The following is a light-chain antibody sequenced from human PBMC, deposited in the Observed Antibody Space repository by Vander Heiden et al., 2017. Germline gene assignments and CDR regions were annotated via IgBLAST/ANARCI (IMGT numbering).Light chain of an antibody. CDR3: QQSYSTLLA. CDR1: QSISSY. CDR2: AAS. J-gene: IGKJ4*01. V-gene: IGKV1-39*01. Sequence: DIQMTQSPSSLSASVGDRVTITCRASQSISSYLNWYQQKPGKAPKLLIYAASSLQSGFPSRFSGSGSGTDFTLTISSLQPEDFATYYCQQSYSTLLAFGRGTKVEIK.